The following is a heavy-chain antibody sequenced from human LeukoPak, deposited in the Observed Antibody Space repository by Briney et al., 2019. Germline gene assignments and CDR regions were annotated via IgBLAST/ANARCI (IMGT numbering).Heavy chain of an antibody. CDR3: ARDPLRFGIRFPDDY. CDR2: ISSSSSYI. J-gene: IGHJ4*02. D-gene: IGHD3-3*01. CDR1: GFTFSSYS. Sequence: GGSLRLSCAASGFTFSSYSMNWVRQAPGKGLEWVSSISSSSSYIYYADSVKGRFTISRDNAKNSLYLQMNSLRAEDTAVYYCARDPLRFGIRFPDDYWGQGTLVTVPS. V-gene: IGHV3-21*01.